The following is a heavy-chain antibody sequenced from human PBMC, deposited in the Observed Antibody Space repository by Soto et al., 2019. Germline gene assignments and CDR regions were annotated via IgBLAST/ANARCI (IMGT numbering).Heavy chain of an antibody. D-gene: IGHD3-9*01. J-gene: IGHJ4*02. CDR3: AREYYDILTGYWYFDY. V-gene: IGHV1-3*01. CDR2: INAGNGNT. Sequence: QVQLVQSGAEVKKPGASVKVSCKASGYTFTSYAMHWVRQAPGQRLEWMGWINAGNGNTKYSQKCQGRVTITRDTSASTAYMELSSLRSEDTAVYYCAREYYDILTGYWYFDYWGQGTLVTVSS. CDR1: GYTFTSYA.